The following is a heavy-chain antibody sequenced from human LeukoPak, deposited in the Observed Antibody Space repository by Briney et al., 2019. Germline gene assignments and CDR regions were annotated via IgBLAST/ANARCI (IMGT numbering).Heavy chain of an antibody. V-gene: IGHV3-7*01. CDR2: INPDGSQT. D-gene: IGHD4-17*01. Sequence: GGSLRLSCAASGFTFTSYWMNWVRQAPGKGLEWVALINPDGSQTNYVDSVKGRFTISRDNAENSLYLQMNSLRAEDTAVYYCARDLGYGALDPWGQGTQVTVSS. CDR1: GFTFTSYW. CDR3: ARDLGYGALDP. J-gene: IGHJ5*02.